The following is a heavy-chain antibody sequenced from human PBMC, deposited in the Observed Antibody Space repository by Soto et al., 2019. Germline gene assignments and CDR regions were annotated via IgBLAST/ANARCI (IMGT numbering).Heavy chain of an antibody. D-gene: IGHD3-16*01. J-gene: IGHJ1*01. V-gene: IGHV1-18*04. Sequence: ASVKVSCQASGYKFSDFGITWVRQAPAQGLEWMGWISGKTGNTNYAQKVQGRVTLTADTSTGTGYMEMRALTSDDTGIYYFVRSYYCDDTGTFEIWAQGTPVIGSS. CDR2: ISGKTGNT. CDR3: VRSYYCDDTGTFEI. CDR1: GYKFSDFG.